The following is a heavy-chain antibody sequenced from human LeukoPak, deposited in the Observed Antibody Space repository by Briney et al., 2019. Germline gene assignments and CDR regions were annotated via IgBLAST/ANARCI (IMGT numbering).Heavy chain of an antibody. CDR1: EYTFNSYW. Sequence: GESLQISCKGSEYTFNSYWIAWVRQMPGKGLEWMGIIYPGDSDTRYSPSFQGQVTISADKSTSTAYLQWSSLEASDTAMYYCARRYGRPFDYWGQGTLVTVSS. J-gene: IGHJ4*02. CDR3: ARRYGRPFDY. CDR2: IYPGDSDT. V-gene: IGHV5-51*01. D-gene: IGHD4-17*01.